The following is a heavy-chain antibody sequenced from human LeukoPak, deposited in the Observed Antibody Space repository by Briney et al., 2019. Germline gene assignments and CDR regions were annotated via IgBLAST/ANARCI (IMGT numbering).Heavy chain of an antibody. CDR1: GFTFSSYS. J-gene: IGHJ4*02. CDR3: AKGSAAVVLDY. Sequence: GGSLRLSCAASGFTFSSYSMNWVRQAPGKGLEWVSSISSSSSYIYYADSVKGRFTISRDNSENTLYLQMNSLRAEDTAVYYCAKGSAAVVLDYWGQGTLVTVFS. V-gene: IGHV3-21*04. CDR2: ISSSSSYI. D-gene: IGHD6-19*01.